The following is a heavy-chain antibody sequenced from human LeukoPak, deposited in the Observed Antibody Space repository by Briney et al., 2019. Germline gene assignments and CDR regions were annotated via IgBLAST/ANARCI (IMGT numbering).Heavy chain of an antibody. CDR2: ISPDDSEI. Sequence: GESLKISCKGSGYSFTTYWIAWVRQMPGRGLEWMGIISPDDSEIRYSPSFRGQVTISADKSISTAYLQWSRLKASDTAIYYCARHKGSGSYYSYWGQGTLVTVSS. CDR3: ARHKGSGSYYSY. V-gene: IGHV5-51*01. D-gene: IGHD1-26*01. CDR1: GYSFTTYW. J-gene: IGHJ4*02.